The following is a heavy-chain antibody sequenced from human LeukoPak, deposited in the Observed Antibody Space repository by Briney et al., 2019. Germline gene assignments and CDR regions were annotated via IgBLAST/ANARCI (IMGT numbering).Heavy chain of an antibody. J-gene: IGHJ4*02. CDR3: AKDHLDWGSSFDC. CDR2: ISYDGSNK. Sequence: GGSLRLSCAASGFTFSSYGMHWVRQAPGEGLEWVAVISYDGSNKYYADSVKGRFTISRDNSKNTLYLQMNSLRAEDTAVYYCAKDHLDWGSSFDCWGQGTLVTVSS. V-gene: IGHV3-30*18. CDR1: GFTFSSYG. D-gene: IGHD3-9*01.